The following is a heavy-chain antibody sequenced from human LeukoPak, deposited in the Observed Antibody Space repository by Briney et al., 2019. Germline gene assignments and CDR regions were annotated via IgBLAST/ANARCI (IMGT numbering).Heavy chain of an antibody. CDR1: GGSISSGDYY. CDR3: ARCSGWSNWFDP. J-gene: IGHJ5*02. CDR2: INHSGST. D-gene: IGHD6-19*01. V-gene: IGHV4-30-4*01. Sequence: SQTLSLTCTVSGGSISSGDYYWSWIRQPPGKGLEWIGEINHSGSTNYNPSLKSRVTISVDTSKNQFSLKLSSVTAADTAVYYCARCSGWSNWFDPWGQGTLVTVSS.